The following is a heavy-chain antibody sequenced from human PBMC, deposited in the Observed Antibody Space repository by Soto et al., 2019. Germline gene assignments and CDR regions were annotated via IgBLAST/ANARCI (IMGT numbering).Heavy chain of an antibody. V-gene: IGHV4-34*01. CDR1: GGSFSCYY. CDR3: ARDVLMVYAGWFDP. J-gene: IGHJ5*02. Sequence: SETLSLTCAVYGGSFSCYYWIWIRQPPGKGLEWIGEINHSGSTNYNPSLKSRVTISVDTSKNQFSLKLSSVTAADTAVYYCARDVLMVYAGWFDPWGQGTLVTVSS. D-gene: IGHD2-8*01. CDR2: INHSGST.